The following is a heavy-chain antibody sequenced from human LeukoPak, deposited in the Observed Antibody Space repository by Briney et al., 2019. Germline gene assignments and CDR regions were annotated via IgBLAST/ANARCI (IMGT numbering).Heavy chain of an antibody. J-gene: IGHJ1*01. Sequence: GGSLRLSCAASGFTFSSYGMHWVRQAPGKGLEWVAFIRYDGSNKYYADSVKGRFTISRDNSKNTLYLQMNSLRAEDTAVYYCAKPHHYDFWSGYSKGAEYFQHWGQGTLVTVSS. D-gene: IGHD3-3*01. CDR1: GFTFSSYG. CDR2: IRYDGSNK. CDR3: AKPHHYDFWSGYSKGAEYFQH. V-gene: IGHV3-30*02.